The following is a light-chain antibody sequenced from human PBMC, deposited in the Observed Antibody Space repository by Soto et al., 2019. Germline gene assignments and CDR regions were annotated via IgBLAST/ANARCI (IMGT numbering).Light chain of an antibody. J-gene: IGKJ5*01. CDR2: GAS. CDR1: QSVNSNH. CDR3: QQYGSSLVT. V-gene: IGKV3-20*01. Sequence: EIVLTQSRGTLSLSPGERATLSCRASQSVNSNHLAWYQQRPGQAPRLLIYGASIRATGIPDRFSGSGSGTDFTLTISRLEPEDFAVFYCQQYGSSLVTFGQGTRLEIK.